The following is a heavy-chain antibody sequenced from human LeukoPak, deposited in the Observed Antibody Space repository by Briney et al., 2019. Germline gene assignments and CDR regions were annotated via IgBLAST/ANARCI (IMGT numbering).Heavy chain of an antibody. CDR1: GYTFTSYD. V-gene: IGHV1-8*01. CDR2: MNPNSGNT. Sequence: ASVKVSCKASGYTFTSYDINWVRQATGQGLEWMGWMNPNSGNTGYAQKFQGRVTMTRNTSISTAYMELSSLRSEDTAVYYCARVPGGDYYYYYMDVWGKGTTVTVSS. D-gene: IGHD3-16*01. J-gene: IGHJ6*03. CDR3: ARVPGGDYYYYYMDV.